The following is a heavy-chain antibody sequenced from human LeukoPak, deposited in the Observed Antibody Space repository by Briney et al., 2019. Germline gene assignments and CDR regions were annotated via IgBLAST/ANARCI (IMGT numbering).Heavy chain of an antibody. V-gene: IGHV3-23*01. CDR2: IGGSGGST. D-gene: IGHD6-13*01. J-gene: IGHJ4*02. Sequence: PGGSLRLSCAASGFTFSSYAMSWVRQAPGKGLGWVSAIGGSGGSTYYADSVKGRFTISRDNSKNTLYLQMNSLRAEDTAVYYCAKGPFFPAAGIIGSYYFDYWGQGTLVTVSS. CDR1: GFTFSSYA. CDR3: AKGPFFPAAGIIGSYYFDY.